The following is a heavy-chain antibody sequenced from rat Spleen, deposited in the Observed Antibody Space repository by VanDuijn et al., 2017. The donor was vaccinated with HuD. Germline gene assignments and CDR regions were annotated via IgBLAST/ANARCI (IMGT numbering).Heavy chain of an antibody. Sequence: EVQLVESGGDLVQPGRSLKLSCAASGFTFNSYDMAWVRQAPTKGLEWVASISPSGRNTYYRDSVKGRFNVSRDNAKNTLYLQRDRLRSEDTASYYCARQYVYYGSKSSNWFAYWGQGVMVTVSS. CDR3: ARQYVYYGSKSSNWFAY. CDR1: GFTFNSYD. CDR2: ISPSGRNT. J-gene: IGHJ2*01. D-gene: IGHD1-6*01. V-gene: IGHV5S13*01.